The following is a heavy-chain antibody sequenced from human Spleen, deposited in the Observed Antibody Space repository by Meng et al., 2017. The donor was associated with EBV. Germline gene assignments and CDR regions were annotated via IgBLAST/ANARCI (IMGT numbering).Heavy chain of an antibody. Sequence: HVQLKASGPGLVKASQTLSLTCAVSGDSFSSGGYYWIWIRQPPGKGLEWIGYISYTGNTDYNPSLKSRVTMSVDTSGNRFSLNLSSVTAADTAVYYCARDSPVSHFDFWGQGTLVTVSS. V-gene: IGHV4-30-4*01. CDR3: ARDSPVSHFDF. D-gene: IGHD3-22*01. CDR1: GDSFSSGGYY. CDR2: ISYTGNT. J-gene: IGHJ4*02.